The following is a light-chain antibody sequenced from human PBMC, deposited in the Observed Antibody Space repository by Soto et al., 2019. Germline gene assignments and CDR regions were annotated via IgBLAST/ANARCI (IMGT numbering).Light chain of an antibody. Sequence: DIQMPQSPSTLSGSVGDRVTITCRASQTISSWLAWYQQKPGKAPKLLIYKASTLKSGVPSRFSGSGSGTEFTLTISSLQPDDFATYYCQHYNSYSEAFGQGTKEDI. J-gene: IGKJ1*01. V-gene: IGKV1-5*03. CDR3: QHYNSYSEA. CDR1: QTISSW. CDR2: KAS.